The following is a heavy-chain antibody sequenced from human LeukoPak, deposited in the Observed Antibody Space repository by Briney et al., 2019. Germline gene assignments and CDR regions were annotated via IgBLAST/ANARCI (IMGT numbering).Heavy chain of an antibody. D-gene: IGHD3-9*01. Sequence: GASLKISCKGSGYSFTSYWIGWGRPMPGKGLEWMGIIYPGDSDTRYSPSFQGQVTISADKSISTAYLQWSSLKASDTAMYYCARGPPEYYDILTGPGYFDLWGRGTLVTVSS. V-gene: IGHV5-51*01. J-gene: IGHJ2*01. CDR2: IYPGDSDT. CDR1: GYSFTSYW. CDR3: ARGPPEYYDILTGPGYFDL.